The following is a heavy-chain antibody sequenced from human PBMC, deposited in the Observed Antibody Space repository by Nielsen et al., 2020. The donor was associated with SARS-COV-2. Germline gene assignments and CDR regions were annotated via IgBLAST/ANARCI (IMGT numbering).Heavy chain of an antibody. CDR3: ARGVGYCGGDCYWAFDI. D-gene: IGHD2-21*02. J-gene: IGHJ3*02. V-gene: IGHV3-30*04. CDR2: ISYDGSNK. CDR1: GFTFSSYA. Sequence: GGSLRLSFAASGFTFSSYAMHRVRQAPGKGLEWVAVISYDGSNKYYADSVKGRFTISRDNSKNTLYLQMNSLRAEDTAVYYCARGVGYCGGDCYWAFDIWGQGTMVTVSS.